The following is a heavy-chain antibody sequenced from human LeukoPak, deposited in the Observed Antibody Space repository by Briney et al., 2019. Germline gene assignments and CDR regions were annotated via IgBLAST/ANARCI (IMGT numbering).Heavy chain of an antibody. V-gene: IGHV3-23*01. Sequence: GGSLGFPGAAFGFTLSSYAIGWFRRAPGKGWEWVSAISGSGGSTYYADSVKGRFTISRDNSKNTLYLQMNSLRAEDTAVYYCAKDPLGATNGYWGQGTLVTVSS. J-gene: IGHJ4*02. CDR2: ISGSGGST. D-gene: IGHD1-26*01. CDR1: GFTLSSYA. CDR3: AKDPLGATNGY.